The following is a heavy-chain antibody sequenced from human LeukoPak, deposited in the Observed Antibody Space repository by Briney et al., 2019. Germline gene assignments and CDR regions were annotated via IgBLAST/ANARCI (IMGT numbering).Heavy chain of an antibody. J-gene: IGHJ3*01. V-gene: IGHV1-18*01. CDR2: IGAYNGNT. Sequence: ASVKVSCRASGYTFTSYGISWVRQAPGQGPEWMGWIGAYNGNTNYAQKLQGRVTMTTDTSTSTAYMELRSLRSDDTAVYYCARDLETSGAPSHWGQGTMVTVSS. D-gene: IGHD7-27*01. CDR1: GYTFTSYG. CDR3: ARDLETSGAPSH.